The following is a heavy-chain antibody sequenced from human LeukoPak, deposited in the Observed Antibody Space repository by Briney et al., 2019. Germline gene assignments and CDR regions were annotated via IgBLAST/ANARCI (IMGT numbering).Heavy chain of an antibody. J-gene: IGHJ4*02. CDR1: GGSFSGYY. V-gene: IGHV4-34*01. D-gene: IGHD6-13*01. Sequence: SETLSLTCAVYGGSFSGYYWSWIRQPPGKGLEWIGEINHSGSTDYNPSLKSRVTISVDTSKNQFSLKLSSVTAADTAVYYCARGRRWAAAAILYWGQGTLVTVSS. CDR2: INHSGST. CDR3: ARGRRWAAAAILY.